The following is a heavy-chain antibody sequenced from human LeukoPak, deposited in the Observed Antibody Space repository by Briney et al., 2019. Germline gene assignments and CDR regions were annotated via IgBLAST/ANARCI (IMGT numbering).Heavy chain of an antibody. CDR1: GGSLSGYY. D-gene: IGHD3-22*01. CDR2: INHSGST. V-gene: IGHV4-34*01. Sequence: SETLSLTCAVYGGSLSGYYWSWIRQPPGKGLEWIGEINHSGSTNYNPSLKSRVTISVDTSKNQFSLKLSSVTAADTAVYYCARRRDYYDSSGNFDYWGQGTLVTVSS. J-gene: IGHJ4*02. CDR3: ARRRDYYDSSGNFDY.